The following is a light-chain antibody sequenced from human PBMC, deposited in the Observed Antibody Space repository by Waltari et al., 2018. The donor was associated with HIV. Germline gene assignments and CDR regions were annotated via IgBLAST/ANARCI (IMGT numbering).Light chain of an antibody. Sequence: IQLTQSPSSLSASVGDRVTIPCRASQGISNTLAWYQQKPGTAPKLLFYDAPSLESGGLSRFSGSGSGTDFTLTISSLQPEEFATYYCQQFSTYSRTFGQGTKVEIK. V-gene: IGKV1-13*02. CDR2: DAP. J-gene: IGKJ1*01. CDR3: QQFSTYSRT. CDR1: QGISNT.